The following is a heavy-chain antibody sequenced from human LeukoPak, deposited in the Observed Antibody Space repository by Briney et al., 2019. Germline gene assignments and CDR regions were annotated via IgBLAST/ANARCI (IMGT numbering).Heavy chain of an antibody. CDR1: GGSISSSGSY. D-gene: IGHD6-19*01. V-gene: IGHV4-39*01. CDR3: ARHETYSSGWVDC. J-gene: IGHJ4*02. Sequence: SETLSLTCTVSGGSISSSGSYWGWIRQPPGKGLEWIGNFYYSGSTYYNPSLKSRVTISVDTSKNQFSLRLSSVTAADTAVYYCARHETYSSGWVDCWGQGTLVTVSS. CDR2: FYYSGST.